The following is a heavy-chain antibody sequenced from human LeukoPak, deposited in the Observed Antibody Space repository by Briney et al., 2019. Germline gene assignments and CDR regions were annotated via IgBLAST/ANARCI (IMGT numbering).Heavy chain of an antibody. J-gene: IGHJ6*02. Sequence: PGGSLRLSCAASGFTFSGSAMHWVRQASGKGREWVGRIRSKANSYATAYAASVEGRFTISRDNSKNTLYLQMNSLRAEDTAVYYCAKVIESSAVLNSLGYYYYYGMDVWGQGTTVTVSS. CDR2: IRSKANSYAT. CDR3: AKVIESSAVLNSLGYYYYYGMDV. CDR1: GFTFSGSA. V-gene: IGHV3-73*01. D-gene: IGHD5/OR15-5a*01.